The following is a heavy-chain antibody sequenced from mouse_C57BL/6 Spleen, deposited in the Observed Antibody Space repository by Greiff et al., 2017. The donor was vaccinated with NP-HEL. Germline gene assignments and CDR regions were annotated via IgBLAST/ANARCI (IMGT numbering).Heavy chain of an antibody. V-gene: IGHV1-69*01. CDR1: GYTFTSYW. J-gene: IGHJ1*03. D-gene: IGHD1-1*01. Sequence: VQLQQPGAELVMPGASVKLSCKASGYTFTSYWMHWVKQRPGQGLEWIGELDPSDSYTNYNQKFKGKSTLTVDKSSSTAYMQLSSLTSEDSAIYYWSMRIYYYCISSYGDFDVWGTGTTVTVSS. CDR2: LDPSDSYT. CDR3: SMRIYYYCISSYGDFDV.